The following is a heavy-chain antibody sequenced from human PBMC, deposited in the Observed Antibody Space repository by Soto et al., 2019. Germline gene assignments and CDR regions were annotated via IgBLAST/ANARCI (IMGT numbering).Heavy chain of an antibody. Sequence: GGSLRLSCAASGFTVSSNYMSWVRQAPGKGLEWVSVIYSGGSTHYADSVKGKFSISRDNSKNTLYLQMNSLRAEDTAVYYCARTFGVLPYFDFWGQGTLVTVSS. CDR3: ARTFGVLPYFDF. J-gene: IGHJ4*02. CDR1: GFTVSSNY. D-gene: IGHD3-3*01. CDR2: IYSGGST. V-gene: IGHV3-66*01.